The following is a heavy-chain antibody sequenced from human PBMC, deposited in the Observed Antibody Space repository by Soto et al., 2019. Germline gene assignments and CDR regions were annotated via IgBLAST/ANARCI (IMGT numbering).Heavy chain of an antibody. J-gene: IGHJ6*02. CDR2: ISGSGGST. Sequence: EVQLLESGGGLVQPGGSLRLSCAASGFTFSSYAMSWVRQAPGKGLEWVSAISGSGGSTYYADSVKGRFTISRDNSKNTLDLQMNRLRADDTAVNYCGVVPALGLSYYYYGMDVWGQGTTVTVSS. CDR3: GVVPALGLSYYYYGMDV. V-gene: IGHV3-23*01. D-gene: IGHD2-2*01. CDR1: GFTFSSYA.